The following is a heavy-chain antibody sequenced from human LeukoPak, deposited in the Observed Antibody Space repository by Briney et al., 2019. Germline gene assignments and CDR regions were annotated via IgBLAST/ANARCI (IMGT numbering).Heavy chain of an antibody. CDR1: EFTFSSYS. Sequence: GGSLRLSCAASEFTFSSYSMNWVRQAPGKGLEWVAVISYDGSNKYYADSVKGRFTISRDNSKNTLYLQMNSLRAEDTAVYYCAGGRGIPDYWGQGTLVTVSS. CDR3: AGGRGIPDY. CDR2: ISYDGSNK. J-gene: IGHJ4*02. V-gene: IGHV3-30*03. D-gene: IGHD3-16*01.